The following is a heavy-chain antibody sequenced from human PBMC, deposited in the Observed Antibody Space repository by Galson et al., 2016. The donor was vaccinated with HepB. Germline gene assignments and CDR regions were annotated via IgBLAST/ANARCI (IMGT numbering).Heavy chain of an antibody. Sequence: SLRLSCAASGFTFSSYSMNWVRQAPGKGLEWVSYISSSSSTIYYADSVKGRFTISRDNAKNMLYLQMNSLRAEDTAVYYCARINELDDYWGQGTLVTVSS. CDR2: ISSSSSTI. V-gene: IGHV3-48*04. J-gene: IGHJ4*02. CDR1: GFTFSSYS. CDR3: ARINELDDY. D-gene: IGHD1-1*01.